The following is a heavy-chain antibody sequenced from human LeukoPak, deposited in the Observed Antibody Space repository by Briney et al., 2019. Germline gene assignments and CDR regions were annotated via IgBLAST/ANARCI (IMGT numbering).Heavy chain of an antibody. CDR3: ARDISGGEDY. J-gene: IGHJ4*02. V-gene: IGHV1-18*01. D-gene: IGHD3-16*01. CDR2: IGGYNGDT. CDR1: GYTFNSYS. Sequence: GASVKVSCEASGYTFNSYSITWFRQAPGQGLEWMGWIGGYNGDTLYPQKFQGRVTVTTDTSSSTAYMELRSLRSDDTAVYYCARDISGGEDYWGQGTLVTVSS.